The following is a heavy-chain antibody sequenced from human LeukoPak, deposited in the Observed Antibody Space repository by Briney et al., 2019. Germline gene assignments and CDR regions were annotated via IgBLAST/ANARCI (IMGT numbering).Heavy chain of an antibody. V-gene: IGHV3-30*03. Sequence: GGSLRLSCAASGFTFSSYGMHWVRQAPGKGLEWVAVISYDGSNKYYADSVKGRFTISRDNSKNTLYLQMNSLRAEDTAVYYCARNGGGYLWFGELITYWYFDLWGRGTLVTVSS. J-gene: IGHJ2*01. CDR3: ARNGGGYLWFGELITYWYFDL. D-gene: IGHD3-10*01. CDR1: GFTFSSYG. CDR2: ISYDGSNK.